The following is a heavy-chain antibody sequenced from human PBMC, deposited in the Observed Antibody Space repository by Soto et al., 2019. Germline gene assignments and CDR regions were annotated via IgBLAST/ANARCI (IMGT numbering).Heavy chain of an antibody. D-gene: IGHD6-13*01. J-gene: IGHJ4*02. CDR2: ISGSGVST. Sequence: EVQLLGSGGGLVQPGGSLRLSCAASGFTFSSYAMSWVRQAPGKGLEWGAAISGSGVSTYYADSVKGRFTISRDNSKNTLYLQMNSLRDEDTAVYYCAKEHHYSSSWSEFDYWGQGTLVTVSS. CDR3: AKEHHYSSSWSEFDY. V-gene: IGHV3-23*01. CDR1: GFTFSSYA.